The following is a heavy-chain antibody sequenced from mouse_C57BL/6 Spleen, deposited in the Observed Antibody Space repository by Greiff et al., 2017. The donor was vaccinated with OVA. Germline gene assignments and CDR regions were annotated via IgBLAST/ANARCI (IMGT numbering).Heavy chain of an antibody. D-gene: IGHD1-1*01. Sequence: VQLQQSGGDLVKPGGSLKLSCAASGFTFSSYGMSWVRQTPDKRLEWVATISSGGSYTYYPDSVKGRFTISRDNAKNTLYLQLSSLKSEDTAMYYCARHGTTVVATGAMDYWGQGTSVTVSS. V-gene: IGHV5-6*01. J-gene: IGHJ4*01. CDR3: ARHGTTVVATGAMDY. CDR2: ISSGGSYT. CDR1: GFTFSSYG.